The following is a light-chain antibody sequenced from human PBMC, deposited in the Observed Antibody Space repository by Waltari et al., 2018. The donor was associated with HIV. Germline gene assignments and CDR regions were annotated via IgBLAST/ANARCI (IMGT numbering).Light chain of an antibody. J-gene: IGKJ1*01. CDR1: QSVLYRSNNKEY. Sequence: DIVMTQSPDSLAVSLGESATINCKSSQSVLYRSNNKEYLAWYQQKPGQPPKLLIYLGSTRESGVPDRFSGSGSGTDFTLTISSLLAEDVAVYYCQQYYSTPWTFGQGTRVEIK. CDR2: LGS. V-gene: IGKV4-1*01. CDR3: QQYYSTPWT.